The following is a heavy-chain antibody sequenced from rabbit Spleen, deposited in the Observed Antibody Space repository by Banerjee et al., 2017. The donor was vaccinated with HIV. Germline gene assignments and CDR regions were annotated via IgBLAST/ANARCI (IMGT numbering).Heavy chain of an antibody. CDR3: ARDTGSSFSTYGMDL. CDR2: IYPGSSGST. CDR1: GFSFSSTYY. V-gene: IGHV1S40*01. Sequence: QSLEESGGGLVKPGGTLTLTCKASGFSFSSTYYMCWVRQAPGKGLEWIACIYPGSSGSTYYASWAKGRFTISKTSSTTVTLQMPGLTAADTATYFCARDTGSSFSTYGMDLWGLGTLVTVS. J-gene: IGHJ6*01. D-gene: IGHD8-1*01.